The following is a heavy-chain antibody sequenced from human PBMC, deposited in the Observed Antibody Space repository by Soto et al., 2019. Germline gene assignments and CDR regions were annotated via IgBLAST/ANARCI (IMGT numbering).Heavy chain of an antibody. D-gene: IGHD3-3*01. CDR3: AKDRGYYLYYYGMDV. CDR2: ISYDGSNK. CDR1: GFTFSSYG. Sequence: GGSLRLSCAASGFTFSSYGMHWVRQAPGKGLEWVAVISYDGSNKYYADSVKGRFTISRDNSKNTLYLQMNSLRAEDTAVYYCAKDRGYYLYYYGMDVWGQGTTVTVSS. V-gene: IGHV3-30*18. J-gene: IGHJ6*02.